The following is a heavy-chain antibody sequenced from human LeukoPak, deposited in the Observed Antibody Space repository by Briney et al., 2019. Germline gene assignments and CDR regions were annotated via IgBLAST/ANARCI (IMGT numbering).Heavy chain of an antibody. J-gene: IGHJ4*02. V-gene: IGHV4-34*01. Sequence: SETLSLTCAVYGGSFSGYYWSWIRQPPGKGLEWIGEINHSGSTNYNPSLKSRVTISVDTSKNQFSLKLSSVTAADTAVYYCARMDEMATINYWGQGTLVTVSS. CDR2: INHSGST. CDR1: GGSFSGYY. D-gene: IGHD5-24*01. CDR3: ARMDEMATINY.